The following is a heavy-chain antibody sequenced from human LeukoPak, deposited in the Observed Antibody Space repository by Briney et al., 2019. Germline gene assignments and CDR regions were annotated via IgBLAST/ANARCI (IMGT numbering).Heavy chain of an antibody. CDR2: IKSKTDGGTT. D-gene: IGHD1-26*01. Sequence: GGSLRLSCAVSGLTFTNAWMSWVRQAPGKGLEWVGRIKSKTDGGTTDYAAPVKGRFTISRDDSKNTLYLQMNSLKTEGTAMYYCLGSFLGYWGQGTLVTVSS. CDR1: GLTFTNAW. CDR3: LGSFLGY. V-gene: IGHV3-15*01. J-gene: IGHJ4*02.